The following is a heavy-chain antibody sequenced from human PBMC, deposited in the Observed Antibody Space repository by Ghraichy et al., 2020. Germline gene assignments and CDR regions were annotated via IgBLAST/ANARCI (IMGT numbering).Heavy chain of an antibody. J-gene: IGHJ6*02. Sequence: GGSLRLSCAASGFTFSSYWMSWVRQAPGKGLEWVANIKQDGSEKYYVDSVKGRFTISRDNAKNSLYLQMNSLRAEDTAVYYCARDLPGDFWSGKTKLYYYYGMDVWGQGTTVTVSS. D-gene: IGHD3-3*01. CDR1: GFTFSSYW. CDR2: IKQDGSEK. CDR3: ARDLPGDFWSGKTKLYYYYGMDV. V-gene: IGHV3-7*01.